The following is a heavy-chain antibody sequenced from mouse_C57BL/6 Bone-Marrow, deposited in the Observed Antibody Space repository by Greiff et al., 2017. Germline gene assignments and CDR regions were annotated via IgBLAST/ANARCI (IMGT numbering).Heavy chain of an antibody. V-gene: IGHV1-82*01. D-gene: IGHD2-2*01. J-gene: IGHJ3*01. CDR1: GYAFSSSW. Sequence: QVQLKQSGPELVKPGASVKISCKASGYAFSSSWMNWVKQRPGKGLEWIGRIYPGDGDTNYNGKFKGKATLTADKSSSTAYMQLSSLTSEDSAVYFWARAYGNDGGFAYWGQGTLVTVSA. CDR2: IYPGDGDT. CDR3: ARAYGNDGGFAY.